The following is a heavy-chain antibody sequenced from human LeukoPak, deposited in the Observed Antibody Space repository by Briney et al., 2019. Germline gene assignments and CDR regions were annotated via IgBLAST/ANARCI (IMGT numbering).Heavy chain of an antibody. Sequence: PSETLSLTCTVSGGSISSYYWSWIRQSAGKGLEWIGRIYSSGSTNYSPSLKSRVTLSQDTSRNQISLKLRSVTAADTAVYYCARDYYDSSGYFTAEYFQHWGQGTLVTVSS. CDR3: ARDYYDSSGYFTAEYFQH. D-gene: IGHD3-22*01. J-gene: IGHJ1*01. V-gene: IGHV4-4*07. CDR2: IYSSGST. CDR1: GGSISSYY.